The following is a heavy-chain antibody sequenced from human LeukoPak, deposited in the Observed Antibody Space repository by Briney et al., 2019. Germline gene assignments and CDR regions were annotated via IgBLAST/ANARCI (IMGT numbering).Heavy chain of an antibody. V-gene: IGHV4-30-4*01. J-gene: IGHJ5*02. D-gene: IGHD2-15*01. CDR1: GGSISSGDYY. CDR3: ARLLVVTWEGEGWFDP. Sequence: SETLSLTCTVSGGSISSGDYYWSWIRQPPGKGLEWIEYIYYSGSTYYNPSLKSRVTISVDTSKNQFSLKLSSVTAADTAVYYCARLLVVTWEGEGWFDPWGQGTLVTVSS. CDR2: IYYSGST.